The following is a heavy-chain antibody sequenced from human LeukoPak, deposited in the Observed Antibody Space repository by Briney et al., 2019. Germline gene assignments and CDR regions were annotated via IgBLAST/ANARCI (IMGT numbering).Heavy chain of an antibody. D-gene: IGHD5-24*01. J-gene: IGHJ3*02. CDR2: IYYSGST. V-gene: IGHV4-59*01. CDR1: GGSISSYY. CDR3: ARGLLDGYTHPAAFDI. Sequence: PSETLSLTCTVSGGSISSYYWSWIRQPPGKGLEWIAYIYYSGSTNYNPSLKSRVTISVETSKNQFSLKLSSVTAADTAVYYCARGLLDGYTHPAAFDIWGQGTMVTVSS.